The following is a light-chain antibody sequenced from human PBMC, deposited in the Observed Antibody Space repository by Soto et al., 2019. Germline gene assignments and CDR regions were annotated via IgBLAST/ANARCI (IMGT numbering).Light chain of an antibody. Sequence: EIVLTQSPGTLSLSPGERATLSCRASQSVSSSYLAWYQQKPGQAPRLLIYGASSRATGIPDRFSGSGSGKAFNLTISRLEPEDLAVYFCQQYGSSPLTCGGGTKVEIK. V-gene: IGKV3-20*01. J-gene: IGKJ4*01. CDR2: GAS. CDR1: QSVSSSY. CDR3: QQYGSSPLT.